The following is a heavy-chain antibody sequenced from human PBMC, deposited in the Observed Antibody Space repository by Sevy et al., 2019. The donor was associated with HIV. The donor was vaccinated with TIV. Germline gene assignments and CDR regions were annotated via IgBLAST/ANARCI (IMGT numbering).Heavy chain of an antibody. J-gene: IGHJ6*03. D-gene: IGHD3-10*01. CDR2: ISGSSAYT. CDR3: ARGINFYGSGREGHSYMDV. V-gene: IGHV3-23*01. CDR1: GFAFSNFA. Sequence: GGSLRLSCAASGFAFSNFAISWVRQAPGKGLEWVSLISGSSAYTYYGDSVKGRFTISRDNSKNTLYLQMNSLRVEDTALYYCARGINFYGSGREGHSYMDVWGKGTTVTVSS.